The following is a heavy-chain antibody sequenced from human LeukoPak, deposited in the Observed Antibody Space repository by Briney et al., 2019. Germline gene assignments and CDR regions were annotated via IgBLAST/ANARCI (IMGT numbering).Heavy chain of an antibody. CDR1: GGSISSYY. CDR2: IYYSGST. D-gene: IGHD6-13*01. V-gene: IGHV4-59*01. J-gene: IGHJ4*02. CDR3: AREPGTGLAAAGIDY. Sequence: SETLSLTCTVSGGSISSYYWSWIRQPPGKGLEWIGYIYYSGSTNYNPSLESRVTISVDTSKNQFSLKLSSMTAADTAVYYCAREPGTGLAAAGIDYWGQGTLVTVSS.